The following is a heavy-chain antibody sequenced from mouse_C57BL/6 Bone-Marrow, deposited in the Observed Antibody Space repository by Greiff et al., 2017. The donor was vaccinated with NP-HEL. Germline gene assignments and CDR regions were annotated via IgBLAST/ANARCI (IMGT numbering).Heavy chain of an antibody. Sequence: VQLQQPGAELVMPGASVKLSCKASGYTFTSYWMHWVKQRPGQGLEWIGEIDPSDSYTNYNQKFKGKSTLTVDKSSSTAYMQLSSLTSEDSAVYYCARWGLFITTDYFDYWGQGTTLTVSS. CDR2: IDPSDSYT. CDR1: GYTFTSYW. D-gene: IGHD1-1*01. V-gene: IGHV1-69*01. CDR3: ARWGLFITTDYFDY. J-gene: IGHJ2*01.